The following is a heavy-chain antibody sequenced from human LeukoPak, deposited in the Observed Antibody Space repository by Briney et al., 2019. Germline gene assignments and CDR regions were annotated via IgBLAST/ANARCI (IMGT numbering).Heavy chain of an antibody. V-gene: IGHV4-39*07. CDR2: IYYSGST. Sequence: SETLSLTCTVSGGSISSSSYYWGWIRQPPGKGLEWIGSIYYSGSTYYNPSLKSRVTISVDTSKNQFSLKLSSVTAADTAVYFCARDSRRELLHAFDIWGQGTMVTVSS. CDR3: ARDSRRELLHAFDI. CDR1: GGSISSSSYY. J-gene: IGHJ3*02. D-gene: IGHD1-7*01.